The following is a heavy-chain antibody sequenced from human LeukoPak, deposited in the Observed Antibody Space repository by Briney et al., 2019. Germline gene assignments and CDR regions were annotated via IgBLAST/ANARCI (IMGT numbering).Heavy chain of an antibody. CDR1: GDTFISYA. Sequence: GASVKVSCKASGDTFISYAISWVRQAPGQGLEWMGRIIPILGIANYAQKSQGRVTITADKTTSTAYMELSSLRSEDTAVYYCARDDYAGYWGQGTLVTVSS. J-gene: IGHJ4*02. D-gene: IGHD4-17*01. CDR3: ARDDYAGY. CDR2: IIPILGIA. V-gene: IGHV1-69*04.